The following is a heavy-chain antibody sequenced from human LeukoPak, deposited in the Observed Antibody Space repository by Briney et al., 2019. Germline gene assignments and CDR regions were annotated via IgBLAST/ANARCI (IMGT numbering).Heavy chain of an antibody. CDR1: GFTFSSYS. V-gene: IGHV3-21*01. CDR3: ARDQLGYYYYYYMDV. J-gene: IGHJ6*03. CDR2: ISSSSSYI. Sequence: PGGSLRLSCAASGFTFSSYSMNWVRQAPGKGLEWVSSISSSSSYIYYADSVKGRFTISRDNAKNSLYLQMNSLRAEDTAVYYCARDQLGYYYYYYMDVWGKRTTVTISS. D-gene: IGHD7-27*01.